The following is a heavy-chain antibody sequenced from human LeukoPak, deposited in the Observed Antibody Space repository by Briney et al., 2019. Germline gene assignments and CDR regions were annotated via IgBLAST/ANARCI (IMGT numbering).Heavy chain of an antibody. V-gene: IGHV4-59*01. CDR2: IYYSGST. J-gene: IGHJ6*02. CDR3: ARDRNYRRYYYGMDV. D-gene: IGHD1-7*01. Sequence: SETLSLICTVSGGSHRSYYWSWIPQPPGKGLEWIGYIYYSGSTNYNPSLTSRVTISVDTSKNQFSLKLSSVTAADTAVYYCARDRNYRRYYYGMDVWGQGTTVTVSS. CDR1: GGSHRSYY.